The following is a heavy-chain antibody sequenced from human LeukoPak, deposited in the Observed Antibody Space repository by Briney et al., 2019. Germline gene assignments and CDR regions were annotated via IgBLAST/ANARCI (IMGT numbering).Heavy chain of an antibody. Sequence: GGSLRLSCAASGFTFSTYSMNWVRQAPGKGLEWVSYISGTSSLIYYADSVKGRFTISRDNAKNSLYLQMNSLRAEDTAVYYCARDGWGRYYYYGMDVWGQGTTVTVSS. J-gene: IGHJ6*02. CDR3: ARDGWGRYYYYGMDV. D-gene: IGHD3-10*01. CDR2: ISGTSSLI. V-gene: IGHV3-48*01. CDR1: GFTFSTYS.